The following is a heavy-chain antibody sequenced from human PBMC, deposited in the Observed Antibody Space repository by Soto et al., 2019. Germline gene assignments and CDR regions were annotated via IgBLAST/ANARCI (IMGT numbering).Heavy chain of an antibody. CDR2: IYPGDSDT. CDR1: GYSFTSYW. Sequence: PGESLKISCKGSGYSFTSYWIGWVRQMPGKGLEWMGIIYPGDSDTRYSPSFQGQVTISADKSISTAYLQWSSLKASDTAMYYCARHEDIVLVPAAPSYYYYYGMDVWGQGTTVTVSS. CDR3: ARHEDIVLVPAAPSYYYYYGMDV. D-gene: IGHD2-2*01. J-gene: IGHJ6*02. V-gene: IGHV5-51*01.